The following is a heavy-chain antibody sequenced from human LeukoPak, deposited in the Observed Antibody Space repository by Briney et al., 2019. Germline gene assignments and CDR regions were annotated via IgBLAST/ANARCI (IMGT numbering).Heavy chain of an antibody. CDR2: IYYSGST. CDR1: GGSISSSSYY. Sequence: SETLSLTCTVSGGSISSSSYYWGWIRQPPGKGLEWIGSIYYSGSTYYNPSLKSRVTISVDTSKNQFSLKLSSVTAADTAVYYCARHKGDKDTAMVYYYYYYMDVWGKGTTVTVSS. D-gene: IGHD5-18*01. V-gene: IGHV4-39*07. J-gene: IGHJ6*03. CDR3: ARHKGDKDTAMVYYYYYYMDV.